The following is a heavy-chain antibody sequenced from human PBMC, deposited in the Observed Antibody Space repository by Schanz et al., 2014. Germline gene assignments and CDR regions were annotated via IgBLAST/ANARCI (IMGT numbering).Heavy chain of an antibody. V-gene: IGHV4-61*02. CDR2: VHPSGTT. J-gene: IGHJ5*02. CDR1: GGSISSGGYY. D-gene: IGHD2-2*01. Sequence: QVQLQESGPGLVKPSQTLSLTCTVSGGSISSGGYYWSWVRQPPGKGLEWIGEVHPSGTTNYNPSLSYRVPMSVDAPKNQFSLKLTSVTAADTAVYYCARGQDHAKTGDLWGRGTLVTISS. CDR3: ARGQDHAKTGDL.